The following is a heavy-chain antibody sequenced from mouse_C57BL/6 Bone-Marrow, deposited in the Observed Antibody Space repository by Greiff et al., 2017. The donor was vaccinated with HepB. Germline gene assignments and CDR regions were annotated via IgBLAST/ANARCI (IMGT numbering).Heavy chain of an antibody. CDR3: ARTENWGEGFAY. CDR1: GYTFTSYW. V-gene: IGHV1-55*01. Sequence: QVQLQQPGAELVKPGASVKMSCKASGYTFTSYWITWVKQRPGQGLEWIGDIYPGSGSTNYNEKFKSKATLTVDTSSSTAYMQLSSLTSEDSAVYYCARTENWGEGFAYWGQGTLVTVSA. J-gene: IGHJ3*01. CDR2: IYPGSGST. D-gene: IGHD4-1*01.